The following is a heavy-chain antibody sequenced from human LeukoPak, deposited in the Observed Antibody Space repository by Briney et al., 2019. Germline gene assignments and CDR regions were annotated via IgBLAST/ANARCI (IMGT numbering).Heavy chain of an antibody. CDR3: ARVGYDSSGYYSPRHAFDI. D-gene: IGHD3-22*01. J-gene: IGHJ3*02. V-gene: IGHV3-11*01. CDR2: ISSSGSTI. Sequence: AGRSLRLSCAASGFTFSDYYMSWIRQAPGKGLEWVSYISSSGSTIYYADSVKGRFTISRDNAKNSLYLQMNSLRAEDTAVYYCARVGYDSSGYYSPRHAFDIWGQGTMVTVSS. CDR1: GFTFSDYY.